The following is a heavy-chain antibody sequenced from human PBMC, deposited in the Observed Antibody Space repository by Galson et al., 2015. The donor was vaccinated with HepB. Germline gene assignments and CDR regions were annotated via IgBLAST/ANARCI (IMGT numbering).Heavy chain of an antibody. J-gene: IGHJ6*03. CDR2: IDPSDSYT. V-gene: IGHV5-10-1*01. CDR3: ARRSGSTSCSGGYYYYYYMDV. Sequence: QSGAEVKKPGESLRISCKGSGYSFTSYWISWVRQMPGKGLEWMGRIDPSDSYTNYSPSFQGHVTISADKSISTAYLQWSSLKASDTAMYCCARRSGSTSCSGGYYYYYYMDVWGKGTTVTVSS. CDR1: GYSFTSYW. D-gene: IGHD2-2*01.